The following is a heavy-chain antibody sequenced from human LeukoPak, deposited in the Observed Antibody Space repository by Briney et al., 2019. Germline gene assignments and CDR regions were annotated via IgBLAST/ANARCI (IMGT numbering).Heavy chain of an antibody. V-gene: IGHV3-11*01. CDR1: GFSFSDNF. CDR2: INSAGDFI. Sequence: GGSLRLSCTASGFSFSDNFMGWIRQAPGKGLEWVSYINSAGDFIQYSDVVKGRFSVSRDNSKRSLFLQMTRLRSDDTAVYYCARGSYGWTFNPWGQGTLVSFSS. CDR3: ARGSYGWTFNP. D-gene: IGHD3-16*01. J-gene: IGHJ5*02.